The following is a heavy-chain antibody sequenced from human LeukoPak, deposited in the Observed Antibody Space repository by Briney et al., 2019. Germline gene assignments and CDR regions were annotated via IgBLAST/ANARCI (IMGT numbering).Heavy chain of an antibody. V-gene: IGHV3-21*01. J-gene: IGHJ4*02. Sequence: GGSLRLSCAASGFTFSSYSMNWVRQAPGKGLEWVSSISSSSSYIYYADSVKGRFTISRDNAMNSLYLQMNSLRAEDTAVYYCARDQVVPAAFDYWGQGTLVTVSS. D-gene: IGHD2-2*01. CDR2: ISSSSSYI. CDR3: ARDQVVPAAFDY. CDR1: GFTFSSYS.